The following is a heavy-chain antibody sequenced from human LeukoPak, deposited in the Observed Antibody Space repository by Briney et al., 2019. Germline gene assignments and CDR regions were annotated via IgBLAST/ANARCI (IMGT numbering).Heavy chain of an antibody. J-gene: IGHJ6*02. Sequence: GGSLRLSCAASGFTVSSNYMSWVRQAPGKGLEWVSYISSSGSTIYYADSVKGRFTISRDNAKNSLYLQMNSLRAEDTAVYYCARDRGYSGYEDYYYYGMDVWGQGTTVTVSS. CDR1: GFTVSSNY. CDR3: ARDRGYSGYEDYYYYGMDV. V-gene: IGHV3-11*04. CDR2: ISSSGSTI. D-gene: IGHD5-12*01.